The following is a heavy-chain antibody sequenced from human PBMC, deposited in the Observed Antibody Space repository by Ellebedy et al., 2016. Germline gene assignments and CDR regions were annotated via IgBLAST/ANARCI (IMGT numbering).Heavy chain of an antibody. CDR3: ARGTIFGEYCRGGSCPDNWFDP. J-gene: IGHJ5*02. CDR1: GYTFTSYA. CDR2: FNTNTGNP. D-gene: IGHD2-15*01. Sequence: ASVKVSCKASGYTFTSYAMNWVRQAPGQGLEWMGWFNTNTGNPTYAQGFTGRFVFSLDTSVSTAYLQISSLKTEDTAVYYCARGTIFGEYCRGGSCPDNWFDPWGQGSLVTVSS. V-gene: IGHV7-4-1*02.